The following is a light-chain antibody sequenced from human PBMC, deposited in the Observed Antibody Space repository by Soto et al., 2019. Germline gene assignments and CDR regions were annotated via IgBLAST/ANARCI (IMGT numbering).Light chain of an antibody. Sequence: QAVVTQPPSASETSGQRVTISCSGSSFNIGSNTVNWYQQLPGAAPKVLIYSNNQRPSGVPDRFSGSKSGTSASLAISGLQSEDEADYYCAAWDDSLNGVVFGGGTKLTVL. CDR3: AAWDDSLNGVV. J-gene: IGLJ2*01. CDR2: SNN. CDR1: SFNIGSNT. V-gene: IGLV1-44*01.